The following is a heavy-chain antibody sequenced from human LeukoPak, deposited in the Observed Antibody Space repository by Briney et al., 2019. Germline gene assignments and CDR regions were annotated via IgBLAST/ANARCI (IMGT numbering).Heavy chain of an antibody. V-gene: IGHV1-69*13. Sequence: GASVKVSCKASGGTFSSYAITWVRQAPGQGLEWMGGIIPIFDTSNYAQKFQGRVTFTSDDSTSTAYMELSSLRSEDTAVYYCAREGGFTMLRGVINYWGQGTLVTVSS. CDR3: AREGGFTMLRGVINY. CDR1: GGTFSSYA. CDR2: IIPIFDTS. J-gene: IGHJ4*02. D-gene: IGHD3-10*01.